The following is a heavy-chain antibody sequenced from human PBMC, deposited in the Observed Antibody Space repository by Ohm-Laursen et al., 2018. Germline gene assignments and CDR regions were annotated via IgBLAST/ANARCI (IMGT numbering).Heavy chain of an antibody. D-gene: IGHD5-12*01. J-gene: IGHJ4*01. CDR3: ASSGYRGYDFDS. V-gene: IGHV1-2*02. CDR1: GYTFTTYH. CDR2: MNPNSGGT. Sequence: SVKVSCKASGYTFTTYHIHWVRQAPGQGLEWMGWMNPNSGGTNYAQKFQGRVTMTRDTSISTAYMELSRLRSDDTAMYYCASSGYRGYDFDSWGQGTLVTVSS.